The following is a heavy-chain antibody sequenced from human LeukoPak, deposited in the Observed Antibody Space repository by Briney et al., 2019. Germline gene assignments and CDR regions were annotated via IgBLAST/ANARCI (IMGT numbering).Heavy chain of an antibody. Sequence: ASVKVSCKASGGTFISYAISWVRQAPGQGLEWMGRIIPIFGTANYAQKFQGRVTITTDESTSTAYMELSSLRSEDTAVYYCARGLYYYDSSGYYSEYFDYWGQGTLVTVSS. V-gene: IGHV1-69*05. CDR1: GGTFISYA. CDR3: ARGLYYYDSSGYYSEYFDY. J-gene: IGHJ4*02. CDR2: IIPIFGTA. D-gene: IGHD3-22*01.